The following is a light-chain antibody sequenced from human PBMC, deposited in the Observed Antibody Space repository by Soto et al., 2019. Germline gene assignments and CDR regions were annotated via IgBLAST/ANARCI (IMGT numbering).Light chain of an antibody. J-gene: IGKJ4*01. V-gene: IGKV1-39*01. CDR1: QTISNH. CDR3: QQNCITPLT. Sequence: DVQLTQSPSPLSSSLGDRISITCRASQTISNHLIWYQQKPGNAPILLVYVASTWETGVPARFSGSGSGTVFTLTISSLEPEDVATYYCQQNCITPLTFGGGTKLEI. CDR2: VAS.